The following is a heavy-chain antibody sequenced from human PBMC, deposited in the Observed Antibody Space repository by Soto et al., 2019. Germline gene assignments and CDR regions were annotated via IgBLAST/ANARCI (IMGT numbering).Heavy chain of an antibody. J-gene: IGHJ6*02. Sequence: PGGSLRLSCAASGFTFSSYALHSVRQAPGKGLAWAAVISYDGSNKYYAETVNGLFTLLRDTYKHTLHSQMESLSAEYTAVYYCARDHGRRGYSYVRGSYYYYGMDVWGQGTTVTVSS. CDR3: ARDHGRRGYSYVRGSYYYYGMDV. CDR2: ISYDGSNK. V-gene: IGHV3-30-3*01. D-gene: IGHD5-18*01. CDR1: GFTFSSYA.